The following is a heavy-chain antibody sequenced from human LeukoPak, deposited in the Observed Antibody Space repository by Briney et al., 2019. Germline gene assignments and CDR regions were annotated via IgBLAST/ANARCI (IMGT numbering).Heavy chain of an antibody. D-gene: IGHD3-22*01. CDR2: ISHDGSNK. CDR1: GFTFSTSA. Sequence: GGSLRLSCVVSGFTFSTSAMHWVRQAPGKGLEWVTVISHDGSNKQYGDSVKGRFTISRDNSKNTLYLQMNSLTPEDTAIYYCARDSRSGSGYLLGPGVRGQGTMVTVSS. CDR3: ARDSRSGSGYLLGPGV. V-gene: IGHV3-30*04. J-gene: IGHJ3*01.